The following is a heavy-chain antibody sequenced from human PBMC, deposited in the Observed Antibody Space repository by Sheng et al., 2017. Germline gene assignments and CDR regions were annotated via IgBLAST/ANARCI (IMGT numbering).Heavy chain of an antibody. CDR3: ARGIVYYDSSGYYPLGY. J-gene: IGHJ4*02. CDR2: ISYDGSNK. V-gene: IGHV3-30*04. Sequence: QVQLVESGGGVVQPGRSLRLSCAASGFTFSSYAMHWVRQAPGKGLEWVAVISYDGSNKYYADSVKGRFTISRDNSKNTLYLQMNSLRAEDTAVYYCARGIVYYDSSGYYPLGYWGQGTLVTVSS. CDR1: GFTFSSYA. D-gene: IGHD3-22*01.